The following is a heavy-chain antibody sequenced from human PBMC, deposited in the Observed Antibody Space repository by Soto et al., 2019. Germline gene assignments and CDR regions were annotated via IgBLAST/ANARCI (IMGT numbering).Heavy chain of an antibody. V-gene: IGHV1-69*04. Sequence: SVKVSCKASGGTFSSYTISWVRQAPGQGLEWMGRIIPILGIANYAQKFQGRVTITADKSTSTAYMELSSLRSEDTAVYYCARDQSFDRNYYYGIDVWGQGTTVTVS. CDR1: GGTFSSYT. CDR2: IIPILGIA. J-gene: IGHJ6*02. CDR3: ARDQSFDRNYYYGIDV.